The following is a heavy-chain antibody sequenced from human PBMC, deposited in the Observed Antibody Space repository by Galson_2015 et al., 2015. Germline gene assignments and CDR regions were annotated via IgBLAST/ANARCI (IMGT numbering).Heavy chain of an antibody. V-gene: IGHV3-11*06. J-gene: IGHJ4*02. Sequence: SLRLSCAASGFSLSDYYMSWIRRAPGKGLEWVSYISAIGSHTKYADSVKGRFTISKDDAKNSLYLQMNSLRADDTAIYYCAKEKGYSYDHWGQGTLVTVSS. CDR2: ISAIGSHT. D-gene: IGHD5-18*01. CDR3: AKEKGYSYDH. CDR1: GFSLSDYY.